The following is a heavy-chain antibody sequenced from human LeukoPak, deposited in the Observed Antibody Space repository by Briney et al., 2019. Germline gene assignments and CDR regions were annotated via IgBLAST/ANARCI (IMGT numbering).Heavy chain of an antibody. CDR2: ISGSGTST. V-gene: IGHV3-23*01. Sequence: GGSLRLSCAASGFTFSGHAMTWVRQAPGKGLDWVSVISGSGTSTYYADSVKGRFTISRDNSKNTLNVQMNSLRAEDTAVYYYAKVRRDSSGSFFDYWGQGTLVTVSS. CDR1: GFTFSGHA. J-gene: IGHJ4*02. D-gene: IGHD3-10*01. CDR3: AKVRRDSSGSFFDY.